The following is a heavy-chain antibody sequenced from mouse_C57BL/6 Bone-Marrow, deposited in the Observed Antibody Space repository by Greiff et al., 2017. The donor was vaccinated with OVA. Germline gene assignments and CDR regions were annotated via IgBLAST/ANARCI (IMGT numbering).Heavy chain of an antibody. V-gene: IGHV1-81*01. CDR1: GYTFTSYG. CDR3: AKEEGVYCGHYYAMDY. J-gene: IGHJ4*01. Sequence: QVQLKESGAELARPGASVKLSCKASGYTFTSYGISWVKQRTGQGLEWIGEIYPRSGNTYYNEKFKGKATLTADKSSSTAYMELRSLTSEDSAVYFCAKEEGVYCGHYYAMDYWGQGTSVTVSS. CDR2: IYPRSGNT.